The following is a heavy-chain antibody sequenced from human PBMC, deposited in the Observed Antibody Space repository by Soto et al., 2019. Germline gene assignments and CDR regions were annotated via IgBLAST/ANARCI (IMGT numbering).Heavy chain of an antibody. V-gene: IGHV1-18*01. CDR3: AFDIYGDYYYGMDV. CDR1: GYTFTSYG. Sequence: ASVKVSCKASGYTFTSYGISWVRQAPGQGLEWMGWISAYNGNTNYAQKLQGRVTMTTDTSTSTAYMELRSLRSDDTAVYYCAFDIYGDYYYGMDVWGQGTTVTVSS. D-gene: IGHD4-17*01. CDR2: ISAYNGNT. J-gene: IGHJ6*02.